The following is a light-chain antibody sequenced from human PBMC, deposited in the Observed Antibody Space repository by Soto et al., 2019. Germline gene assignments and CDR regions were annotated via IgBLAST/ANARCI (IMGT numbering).Light chain of an antibody. CDR3: CSSAPESTYV. CDR2: KGT. Sequence: QSALAQPASVSGSPGQSITISCTGTSSDVGAYNSVSWYQQHPHKAPQVIIYKGTQRPSGVSNRFSGSTSGNAASLTISGLQAGDEADYFCCSSAPESTYVFGSGTKVTVL. CDR1: SSDVGAYNS. V-gene: IGLV2-23*01. J-gene: IGLJ1*01.